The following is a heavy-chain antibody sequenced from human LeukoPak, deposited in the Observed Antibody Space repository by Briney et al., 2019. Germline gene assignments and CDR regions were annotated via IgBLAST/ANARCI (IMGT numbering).Heavy chain of an antibody. J-gene: IGHJ4*02. CDR1: GGSVTTSY. CDR3: ARLIAEVGGGTNYFDT. V-gene: IGHV4-4*07. CDR2: GCISGGT. Sequence: SETLSLTCTVSGGSVTTSYWSWIRQSARAGLELIGRGCISGGTRSNPSLKIRVRMSLYASKNQFSLSLRSVPAADTAVYSCARLIAEVGGGTNYFDTWGQGTLVTVSS. D-gene: IGHD2-21*01.